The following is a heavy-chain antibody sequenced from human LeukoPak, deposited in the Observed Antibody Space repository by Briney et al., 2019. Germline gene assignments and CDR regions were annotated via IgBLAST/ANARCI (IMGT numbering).Heavy chain of an antibody. CDR1: GFTFSSYA. CDR3: AKEYLRYYYGSGTSLAFDY. CDR2: IRYDGSNK. V-gene: IGHV3-30*02. D-gene: IGHD3-10*01. J-gene: IGHJ4*02. Sequence: GGSLRLSCAASGFTFSSYAMSWVRQAPGKGLEWVAFIRYDGSNKYYADSVKGRFTISRDYSKNTLYLQMNSLRAEDTAVYYCAKEYLRYYYGSGTSLAFDYWGQGTLVTVSS.